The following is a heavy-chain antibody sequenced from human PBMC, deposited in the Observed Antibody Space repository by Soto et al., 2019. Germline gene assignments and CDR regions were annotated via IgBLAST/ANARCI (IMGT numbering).Heavy chain of an antibody. V-gene: IGHV3-23*01. J-gene: IGHJ4*02. CDR1: GFTFSSYA. CDR3: AKKMTYYDFWSGSEDDY. Sequence: EVQLLESEGGLVQPGGSLRLSCAASGFTFSSYAMSWVRQAPGKGLEWVSAISGSGGSTYYADSVKGRFTISRDNSKNTLYLQMNSLRAEDTAVYYCAKKMTYYDFWSGSEDDYWGQGTLVTVSS. D-gene: IGHD3-3*01. CDR2: ISGSGGST.